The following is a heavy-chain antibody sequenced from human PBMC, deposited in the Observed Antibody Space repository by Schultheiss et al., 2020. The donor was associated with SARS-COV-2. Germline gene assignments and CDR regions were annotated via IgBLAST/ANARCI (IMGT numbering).Heavy chain of an antibody. V-gene: IGHV4-59*10. CDR1: GGSFSGYY. CDR2: IYTSGST. CDR3: AKSIIAMATNYYFDY. J-gene: IGHJ4*02. D-gene: IGHD5-24*01. Sequence: SETLSLTCAVYGGSFSGYYWSWIRQPAGKGLEWIGRIYTSGSTNYNPSLKSRVTMSVDTSKNQFSLKLSSVTAADTALYYCAKSIIAMATNYYFDYWGQGTLVTVSS.